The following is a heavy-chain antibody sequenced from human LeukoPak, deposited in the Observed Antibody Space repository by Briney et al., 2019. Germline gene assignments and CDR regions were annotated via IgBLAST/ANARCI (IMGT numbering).Heavy chain of an antibody. Sequence: ASVKVSCKASGYTSTSYYMHWVRQAPGQGLEWMGIINPSGGSTSYAQKFQGRVTMTRDTSTSTVYMELSSLRSEDTAVYYCARDFRGIVVVPAAPREIYYYYYMDVWGKGTTVTVSS. D-gene: IGHD2-2*01. J-gene: IGHJ6*03. CDR1: GYTSTSYY. CDR2: INPSGGST. V-gene: IGHV1-46*01. CDR3: ARDFRGIVVVPAAPREIYYYYYMDV.